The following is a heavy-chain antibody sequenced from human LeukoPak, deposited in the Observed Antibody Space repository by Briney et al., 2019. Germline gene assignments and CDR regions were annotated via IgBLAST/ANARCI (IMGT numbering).Heavy chain of an antibody. CDR1: GGSISSSSYY. J-gene: IGHJ6*02. CDR3: ARRAPEYGMDV. V-gene: IGHV4-61*05. Sequence: SETLSLTCTVSGGSISSSSYYWGWIRQPPGKGLEWIGYIYYSGSTNYNPSLKSRVTISVDTSKNQFSLKLSSVTAADTAVYYCARRAPEYGMDVWGQGTTVTVSS. CDR2: IYYSGST.